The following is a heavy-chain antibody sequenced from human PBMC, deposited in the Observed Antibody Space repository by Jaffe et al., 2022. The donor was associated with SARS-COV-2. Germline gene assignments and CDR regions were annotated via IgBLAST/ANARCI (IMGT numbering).Heavy chain of an antibody. J-gene: IGHJ4*02. CDR3: VRVGGAQQDFDS. D-gene: IGHD6-13*01. V-gene: IGHV4-34*02. CDR1: EGSFSDYY. CDR2: INHKENT. Sequence: QVHLQQWGAGLLKPSETLSLTCAVYEGSFSDYYWGWVRQSPGKGLEWIGEINHKENTKYNPSFERRVTVLVDTPKRQFSLKLRSVTAADTAVYYCVRVGGAQQDFDSWGQGTLVTVSS.